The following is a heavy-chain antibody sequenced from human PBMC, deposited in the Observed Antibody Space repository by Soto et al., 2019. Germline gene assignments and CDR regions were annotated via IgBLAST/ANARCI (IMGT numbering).Heavy chain of an antibody. CDR3: ARRYGDAVDF. D-gene: IGHD4-17*01. CDR2: IYYSGST. Sequence: QVQLQESGPGLVRPSETLSLTCTLPGGSLSSYYWSWIRQPPGKGLEWIGYIYYSGSTNYNPSLKSRVTISVDTSKNQFSLKLSSVTAADTAVYYCARRYGDAVDFWGQGTLVTVSS. J-gene: IGHJ4*02. V-gene: IGHV4-59*01. CDR1: GGSLSSYY.